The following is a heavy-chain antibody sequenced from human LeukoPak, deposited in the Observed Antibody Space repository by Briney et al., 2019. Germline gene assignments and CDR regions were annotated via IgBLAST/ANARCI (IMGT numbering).Heavy chain of an antibody. CDR2: INPNNGGT. Sequence: ASVKVSCKASGYTFTGYYMHWVRQAPGQGLEWMGWINPNNGGTNYTQKFQGRVTLTRDTSISTAYMELSRLRSDDTAVYYCARDREDILTGYDYWDQGTLVTVSS. CDR1: GYTFTGYY. CDR3: ARDREDILTGYDY. V-gene: IGHV1-2*02. J-gene: IGHJ4*02. D-gene: IGHD3-9*01.